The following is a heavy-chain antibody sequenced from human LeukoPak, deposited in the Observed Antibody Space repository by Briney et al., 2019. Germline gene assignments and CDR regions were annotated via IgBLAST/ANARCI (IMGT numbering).Heavy chain of an antibody. V-gene: IGHV3-74*01. CDR2: ISGDGSDT. J-gene: IGHJ4*02. Sequence: GGSLRLSCAASGFTFSSYWMHWVRQAPGKGPVWVSRISGDGSDTSHADSAKGRFTISRDNAKNTLYLQMNSLRAEDTAVYYCAWGATTLDYWGQGTLVTVSS. CDR1: GFTFSSYW. CDR3: AWGATTLDY. D-gene: IGHD1-26*01.